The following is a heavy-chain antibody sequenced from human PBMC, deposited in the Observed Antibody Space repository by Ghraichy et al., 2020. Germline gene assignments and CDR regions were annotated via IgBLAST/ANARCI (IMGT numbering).Heavy chain of an antibody. J-gene: IGHJ3*01. Sequence: QTLSLTCTVSGGSISSYYWSWIRQPPGKGLEWIGYIYYSGSTNYNPSLKSRVTISVDTSKNQFSLKLSSVTAADTAVYYCARGTWELAFWGQGTMVTVSS. CDR2: IYYSGST. CDR1: GGSISSYY. D-gene: IGHD1-26*01. V-gene: IGHV4-59*01. CDR3: ARGTWELAF.